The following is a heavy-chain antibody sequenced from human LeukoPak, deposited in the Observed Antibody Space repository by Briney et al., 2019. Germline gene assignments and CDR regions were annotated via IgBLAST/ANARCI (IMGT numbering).Heavy chain of an antibody. CDR3: ARLTAYGYYYMDV. CDR2: IRYDGSDK. CDR1: GFTFSSYG. D-gene: IGHD2-21*02. J-gene: IGHJ6*03. Sequence: GGSLRLSCAASGFTFSSYGIHWVRQAPGKGLEWVAFIRYDGSDKYYADSVKGRFTISRDNSKSTLYLQMNSLRAEDTAVYYCARLTAYGYYYMDVWGKGTTVTVSS. V-gene: IGHV3-30*02.